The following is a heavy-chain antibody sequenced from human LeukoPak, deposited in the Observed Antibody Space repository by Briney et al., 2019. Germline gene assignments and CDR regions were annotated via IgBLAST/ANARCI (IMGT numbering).Heavy chain of an antibody. D-gene: IGHD3-3*01. J-gene: IGHJ4*02. Sequence: GGSLRLSCAASGFTLSSYAMSWVRQAPGKGLEWVSAISGSGGSTYYADSVKGRLTISRDNSKNTLYLQMNSLRAEDTAVYYCAKAGRPYYDFWSGYSPYWGQGTLVTVSS. CDR1: GFTLSSYA. V-gene: IGHV3-23*01. CDR2: ISGSGGST. CDR3: AKAGRPYYDFWSGYSPY.